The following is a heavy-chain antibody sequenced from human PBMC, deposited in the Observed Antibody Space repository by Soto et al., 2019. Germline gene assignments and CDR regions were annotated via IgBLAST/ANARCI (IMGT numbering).Heavy chain of an antibody. Sequence: QLQLQESGSGLVKPSETLSLTCIVSNGSISSRSSYWGWIRQTPGKGLEWIGSIYYIGNTYYNPSLKSRGPISIYTAKTQFSLKMNSVTAADTAVYVCGGQDYVAKGYYFESWGQGALVTVSS. V-gene: IGHV4-39*01. CDR3: GGQDYVAKGYYFES. CDR1: NGSISSRSSY. D-gene: IGHD4-17*01. CDR2: IYYIGNT. J-gene: IGHJ4*02.